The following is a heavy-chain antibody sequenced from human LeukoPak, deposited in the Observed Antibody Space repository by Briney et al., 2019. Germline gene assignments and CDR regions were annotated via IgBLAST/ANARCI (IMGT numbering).Heavy chain of an antibody. D-gene: IGHD3-3*01. Sequence: SETLSLTCAVSGYSISSGYYWGWIRQPPGKGLEWIGSIYHSGSTYYNPSLKSRVTISVETSKNQFSLKLSSVTAADTAVYYCARQGFWSGYYWSYWGQGTLVTVSS. J-gene: IGHJ4*02. CDR2: IYHSGST. CDR3: ARQGFWSGYYWSY. CDR1: GYSISSGYY. V-gene: IGHV4-38-2*01.